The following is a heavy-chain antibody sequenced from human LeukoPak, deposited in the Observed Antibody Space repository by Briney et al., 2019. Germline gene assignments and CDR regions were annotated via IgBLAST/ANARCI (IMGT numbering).Heavy chain of an antibody. CDR1: GGSISGYY. CDR3: ARLATTVVAPADY. V-gene: IGHV4-59*08. J-gene: IGHJ4*02. Sequence: SETLSLTCTVSGGSISGYYWSWIRQPPGKGLEWVGYIFYSGSTNYNPSLKSRVTVSVDTSKNQFSLKLTSVTAADTAAYYCARLATTVVAPADYWGQGTLVTVSS. CDR2: IFYSGST. D-gene: IGHD4-23*01.